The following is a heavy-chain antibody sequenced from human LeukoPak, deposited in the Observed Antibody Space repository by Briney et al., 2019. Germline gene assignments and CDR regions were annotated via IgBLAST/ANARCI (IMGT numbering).Heavy chain of an antibody. CDR1: GFTFSSYS. CDR2: ISRSSNYI. J-gene: IGHJ4*02. D-gene: IGHD3-10*01. V-gene: IGHV3-21*01. Sequence: GGSLRLSCAASGFTFSSYSMHWVRQAPGKGLEWFSSISRSSNYIFYADSVKGRFTISRDNAKNSLYLQMNSLRADDTAVYYCARDLIYGSGEYWGQGTLVTVSS. CDR3: ARDLIYGSGEY.